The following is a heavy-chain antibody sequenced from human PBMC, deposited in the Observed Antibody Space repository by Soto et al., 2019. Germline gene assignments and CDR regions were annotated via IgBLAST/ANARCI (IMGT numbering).Heavy chain of an antibody. CDR2: VSSDGSRT. CDR1: GFTFSTYS. D-gene: IGHD2-2*01. CDR3: ARDVWHCGSNSCYFYGMDV. J-gene: IGHJ6*02. Sequence: QVQLVESGGGLVQPGRSLRLSCAASGFTFSTYSMHWVRQAPGKGLEWVAVVSSDGSRTYYADSVKGRFTISRDNSKNTVFMQMNSLRAEDTAVYYCARDVWHCGSNSCYFYGMDVRGQGTTVTVSS. V-gene: IGHV3-30-3*01.